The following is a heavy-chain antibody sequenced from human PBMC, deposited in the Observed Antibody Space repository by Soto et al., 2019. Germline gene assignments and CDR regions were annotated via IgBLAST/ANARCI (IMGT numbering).Heavy chain of an antibody. CDR3: ARDGRTVTTEYNYYYMDV. CDR1: GGSISSYY. Sequence: SETLSLTCTVSGGSISSYYWSWIRQPPGKGLEWIGYIYYSGSTNYNPSLKSRVTISVDTSKNQSSLKLSSVTAADTAVYYCARDGRTVTTEYNYYYMDVWGKGTTVTVSS. CDR2: IYYSGST. V-gene: IGHV4-59*01. J-gene: IGHJ6*03. D-gene: IGHD4-17*01.